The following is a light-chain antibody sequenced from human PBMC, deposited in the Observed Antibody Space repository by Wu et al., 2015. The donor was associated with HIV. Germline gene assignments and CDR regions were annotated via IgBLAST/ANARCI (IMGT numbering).Light chain of an antibody. V-gene: IGKV3-15*01. CDR1: QSVSNN. CDR2: GAS. CDR3: QQXKNWPPT. Sequence: EIVMTQSPATLSVSPGERATLSCRASQSVSNNLAWYQQIPGQPPRLLIYGASTRATGVPARFSGRGSGTEFTLTISSLQSEDFAIHFCQQXKNWPPTFGPGTK. J-gene: IGKJ3*01.